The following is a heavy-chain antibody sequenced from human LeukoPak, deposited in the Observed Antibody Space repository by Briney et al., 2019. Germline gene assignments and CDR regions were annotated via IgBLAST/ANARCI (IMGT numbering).Heavy chain of an antibody. CDR3: ARDSAAIHNWFDP. Sequence: ASVKVSCKASGYTFTSYYMHWVRQAPGQGLEWMGIINPSGGSTSYAQKFQGRVTITADESTSTAYMELSSLRSEDTAVYYCARDSAAIHNWFDPWGQGTLVTVSS. V-gene: IGHV1-46*01. J-gene: IGHJ5*02. CDR2: INPSGGST. CDR1: GYTFTSYY. D-gene: IGHD2-2*01.